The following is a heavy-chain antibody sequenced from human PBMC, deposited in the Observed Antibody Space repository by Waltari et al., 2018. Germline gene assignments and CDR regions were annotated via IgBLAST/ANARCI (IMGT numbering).Heavy chain of an antibody. CDR3: ARRGIMPPDRAAFDV. CDR2: IHRDGGGT. D-gene: IGHD3-16*01. CDR1: GYTFGNYY. J-gene: IGHJ3*01. V-gene: IGHV1-2*02. Sequence: QVHLVQSGAEVQRHGASVKVSCQASGYTFGNYYMHWMRQAPGQGLVWRGWIHRDGGGTNYDQKLRGSVTITREASGNTTYMNRNSLRSDDTAVYFCARRGIMPPDRAAFDVWGQGTMVTVSS.